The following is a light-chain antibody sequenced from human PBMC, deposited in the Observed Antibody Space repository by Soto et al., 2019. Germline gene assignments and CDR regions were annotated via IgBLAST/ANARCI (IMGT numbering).Light chain of an antibody. CDR3: SSYAGSNSVV. CDR1: SSDVGGYNY. Sequence: QSALTQPPSASGSPGQSVTVSCTGTSSDVGGYNYVSWYRQHPGKAPKLIVFEVSKRPSGVPDRFSGSKSGNTASLTVSGLQAEDEADYYCSSYAGSNSVVFGGGTKLTVL. V-gene: IGLV2-8*01. CDR2: EVS. J-gene: IGLJ2*01.